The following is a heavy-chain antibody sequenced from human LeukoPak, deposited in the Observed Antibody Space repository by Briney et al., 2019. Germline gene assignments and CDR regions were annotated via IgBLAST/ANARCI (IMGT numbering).Heavy chain of an antibody. CDR2: INTNSGGT. D-gene: IGHD3-22*01. J-gene: IGHJ4*02. Sequence: ASVKVSCKASGYTFTGYYIHWVRQAPGQGLECMGWINTNSGGTNYAQKFQGRVTLTRDTSISTAYMELSRLRSDDTAVYYCARDSYYYDSSGYYYDWGQGTLVTVSS. CDR3: ARDSYYYDSSGYYYD. CDR1: GYTFTGYY. V-gene: IGHV1-2*02.